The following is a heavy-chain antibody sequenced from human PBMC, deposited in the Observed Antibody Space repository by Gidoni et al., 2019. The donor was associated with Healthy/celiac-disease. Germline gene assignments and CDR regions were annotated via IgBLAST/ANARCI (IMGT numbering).Heavy chain of an antibody. Sequence: EVQLLESGGRLVQPGGFVRLSCAASGFTLTNSAMNWVRQAPGRGLEWVSAISGGGDRTHYADSVRGRFTVSRDTSKNILYLHMKSLRAEDTAVYYCVRYISAINWGRGTLVTVAS. CDR2: ISGGGDRT. CDR1: GFTLTNSA. CDR3: VRYISAIN. J-gene: IGHJ4*02. D-gene: IGHD6-25*01. V-gene: IGHV3-23*01.